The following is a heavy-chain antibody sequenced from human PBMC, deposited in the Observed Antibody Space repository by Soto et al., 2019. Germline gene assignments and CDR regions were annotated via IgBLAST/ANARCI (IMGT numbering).Heavy chain of an antibody. CDR2: IKSKTDDGTT. J-gene: IGHJ6*02. CDR1: GFTFSNSW. V-gene: IGHV3-15*01. D-gene: IGHD2-2*01. Sequence: GGSLRLSCAASGFTFSNSWMSWVRQAPGKGLEWVGRIKSKTDDGTTDYAAPVKGRFTISRDDSKNTLYLQMNSLKTEDTAVYYCTTGLGDCSSTSCRRHYYYYGMDVWGQGTTVTVSS. CDR3: TTGLGDCSSTSCRRHYYYYGMDV.